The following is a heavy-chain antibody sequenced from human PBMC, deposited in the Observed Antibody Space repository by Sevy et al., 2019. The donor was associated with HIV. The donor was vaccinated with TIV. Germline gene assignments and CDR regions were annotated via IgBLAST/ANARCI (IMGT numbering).Heavy chain of an antibody. CDR1: RFTFSSYV. J-gene: IGHJ4*02. D-gene: IGHD3-22*01. Sequence: GGSLRLSCAASRFTFSSYVMNWVRQAPGKGLEWVSGISGRGGSGDKTNYADSVKGRFTISRDASKNSLYLQLNSLRAEDTAIYYCARKYDSSGYFDYWGQGTLVTVSS. CDR3: ARKYDSSGYFDY. V-gene: IGHV3-23*01. CDR2: ISGRGGSGDKT.